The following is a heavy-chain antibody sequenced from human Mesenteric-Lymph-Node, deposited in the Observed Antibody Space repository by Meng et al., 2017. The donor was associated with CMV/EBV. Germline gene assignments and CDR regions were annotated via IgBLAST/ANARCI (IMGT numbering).Heavy chain of an antibody. V-gene: IGHV3-30-3*01. J-gene: IGHJ3*02. CDR3: ARVPADDAFDI. D-gene: IGHD2-2*01. CDR1: GFTFSSYA. Sequence: GGSLRLSCAASGFTFSSYAMHWVRQAPGKGLEWVAVISYDGSNKYYADSVKGRFTISRDNSKNTLYLQMNSLRAEDTAVYYCARVPADDAFDIWGQGTMVTVSS. CDR2: ISYDGSNK.